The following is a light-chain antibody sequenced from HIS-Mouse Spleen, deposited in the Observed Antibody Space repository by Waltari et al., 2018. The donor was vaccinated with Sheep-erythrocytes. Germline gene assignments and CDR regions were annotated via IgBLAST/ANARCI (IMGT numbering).Light chain of an antibody. J-gene: IGLJ3*02. CDR1: SSDVGSYNL. Sequence: QSALTQPASVSGSPGQSITIPCTGTSSDVGSYNLVSWYQQHPCKAPKLMIYEGSKRPSGVSNRFSGSKSGNTASLTISGLQAEDEADYYCCSYAGSSTPWVFGGGTKLTVL. V-gene: IGLV2-23*01. CDR2: EGS. CDR3: CSYAGSSTPWV.